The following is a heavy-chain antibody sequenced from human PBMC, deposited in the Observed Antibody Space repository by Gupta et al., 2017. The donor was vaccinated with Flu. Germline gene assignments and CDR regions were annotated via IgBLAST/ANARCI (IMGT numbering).Heavy chain of an antibody. D-gene: IGHD5-12*01. CDR3: GRGGGGATIDDY. V-gene: IGHV1-18*01. J-gene: IGHJ4*02. CDR2: ISAYKDNT. Sequence: GGQAPGQGLEGRGWISAYKDNTNYAQKLQGRVPMTTDTATSTAYRELGSLGSDDTAVYYCGRGGGGATIDDYWGQGTLVTVSS.